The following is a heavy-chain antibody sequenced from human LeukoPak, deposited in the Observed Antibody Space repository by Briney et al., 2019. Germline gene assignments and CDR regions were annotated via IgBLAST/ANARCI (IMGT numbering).Heavy chain of an antibody. CDR1: GFTFSIYW. D-gene: IGHD5-24*01. J-gene: IGHJ4*02. Sequence: GGSLRLSCAASGFTFSIYWMSWFRQAPGKGLEWVAHIKKDGSEKNYVDSVKGRFTISRDNTKNSVYLQMNSLRGEDTGVYYCAMDSHGPDDYWGQGTLVTVSS. CDR3: AMDSHGPDDY. CDR2: IKKDGSEK. V-gene: IGHV3-7*04.